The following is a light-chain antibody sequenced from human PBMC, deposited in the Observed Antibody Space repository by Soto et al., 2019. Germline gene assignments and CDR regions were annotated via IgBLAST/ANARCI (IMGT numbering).Light chain of an antibody. CDR3: QYYGRSPPYT. Sequence: EIVLTQSPGTLSLSPGEGATLSCRTSQSISSSYLSWFQQRPGQAPRVLIYGASNRASGIPDRFSGSVSGTDFTLTISSLEPEDFAVYYCQYYGRSPPYTFGQGTKLYIK. CDR1: QSISSSY. CDR2: GAS. V-gene: IGKV3-20*01. J-gene: IGKJ2*01.